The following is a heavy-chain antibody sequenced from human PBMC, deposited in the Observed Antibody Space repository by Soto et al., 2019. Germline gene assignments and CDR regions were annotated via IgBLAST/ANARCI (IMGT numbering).Heavy chain of an antibody. Sequence: QVQLVESGGGVVQPGRSLRLSCAASGFTFSSYAMHWVRQAPGKGLEWVAVISYDGSNKYYADSVKGRFTISRDNSKNTLYLQMNSLRAEDTAVYDCARQLWDGMDVWGQGTTVTVSS. CDR2: ISYDGSNK. CDR1: GFTFSSYA. CDR3: ARQLWDGMDV. V-gene: IGHV3-30-3*01. D-gene: IGHD5-18*01. J-gene: IGHJ6*02.